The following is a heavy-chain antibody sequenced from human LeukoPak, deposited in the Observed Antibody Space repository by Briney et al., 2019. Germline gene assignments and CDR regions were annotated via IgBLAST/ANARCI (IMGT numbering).Heavy chain of an antibody. J-gene: IGHJ4*02. V-gene: IGHV3-33*01. Sequence: GGSLRLSCAASGFTFSNYGMHWVRQAPGKGLEWVALIRYDGSKKDYAGSVKGRFTISRDNSKNTLSLQMDSLRAEDTAVYYCARTGDTERFDYWGQGTLVTVSS. D-gene: IGHD5-18*01. CDR1: GFTFSNYG. CDR2: IRYDGSKK. CDR3: ARTGDTERFDY.